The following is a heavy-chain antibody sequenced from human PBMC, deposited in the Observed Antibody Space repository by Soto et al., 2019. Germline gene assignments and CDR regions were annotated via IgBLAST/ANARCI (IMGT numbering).Heavy chain of an antibody. CDR2: ISSTTNYI. CDR3: ARESEDLTSNFDY. V-gene: IGHV3-21*01. CDR1: GFTFTRYS. Sequence: GGSLRLSCAASGFTFTRYSMNWVRQAPGKGLEWVSSISSTTNYIYYADSMKGRFTVSRDNAKHSVYLEMNSLSAEDTAVYYCARESEDLTSNFDYWGQGTLVTVSS. J-gene: IGHJ4*02.